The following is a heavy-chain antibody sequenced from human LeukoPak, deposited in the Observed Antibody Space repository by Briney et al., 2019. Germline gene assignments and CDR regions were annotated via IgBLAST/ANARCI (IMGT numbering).Heavy chain of an antibody. CDR1: RGSISSGGYY. D-gene: IGHD5-18*01. CDR3: ARNVDTAMTNAFDV. V-gene: IGHV4-31*03. J-gene: IGHJ3*01. Sequence: PSETLSLTCTVSRGSISSGGYYWSWIRQHPGKGLEWIGDIYNSGTTHYNPSLKSRVTISIDTSKNQFSLKLSSVTAADTAVYYCARNVDTAMTNAFDVWGQGTMVTVSS. CDR2: IYNSGTT.